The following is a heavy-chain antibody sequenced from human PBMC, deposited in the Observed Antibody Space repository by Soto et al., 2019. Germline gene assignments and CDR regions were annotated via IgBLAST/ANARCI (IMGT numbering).Heavy chain of an antibody. Sequence: GGSLRLSCAASGFTFSSYSMNWVRLAPGKGLEWVSSISSSSSYIYYADSVKGRFTISRDNAKNSLYLQMNSLRAEDTAVYYCARWGYSGYDSYYYYGMDVWGQGTTVTVSS. CDR2: ISSSSSYI. V-gene: IGHV3-21*01. J-gene: IGHJ6*02. CDR3: ARWGYSGYDSYYYYGMDV. CDR1: GFTFSSYS. D-gene: IGHD5-12*01.